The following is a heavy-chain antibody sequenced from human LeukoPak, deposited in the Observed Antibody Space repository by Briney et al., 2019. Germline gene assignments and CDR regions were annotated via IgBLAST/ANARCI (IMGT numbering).Heavy chain of an antibody. D-gene: IGHD5-12*01. J-gene: IGHJ3*02. CDR1: GGSISSGGYY. CDR3: ARASDYRRAFDI. CDR2: IYYSGST. V-gene: IGHV4-31*03. Sequence: PSETLSLTCTVSGGSISSGGYYWIWIRQHPGKGLEWIGYIYYSGSTYYNPSLKSRVTISVDTSKSQFSLKLSSVTAADTAVYYCARASDYRRAFDIWGLGTMVTVSS.